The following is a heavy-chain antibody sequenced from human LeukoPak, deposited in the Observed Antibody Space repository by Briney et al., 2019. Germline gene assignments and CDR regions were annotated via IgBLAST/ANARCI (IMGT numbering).Heavy chain of an antibody. Sequence: PGGSLRLSCAASGFTFSSYWMHWVRQGPGKGLVWVSRINSDGGSTRYADSVKGRFTISRDNAKNTLYLQMNSLRAEDTAVYYCARDRSQRSGYPFGYFDLWGCGTLVTVSS. D-gene: IGHD3-22*01. V-gene: IGHV3-74*01. CDR1: GFTFSSYW. CDR3: ARDRSQRSGYPFGYFDL. CDR2: INSDGGST. J-gene: IGHJ2*01.